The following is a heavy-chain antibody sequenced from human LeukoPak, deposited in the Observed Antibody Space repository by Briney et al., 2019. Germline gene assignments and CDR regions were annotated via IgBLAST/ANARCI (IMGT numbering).Heavy chain of an antibody. V-gene: IGHV3-11*01. D-gene: IGHD6-13*01. Sequence: GGSLRLSCAASGFTFSDYYMSWIRQAPGKGLEWVSYITSSGSSMYYADFVKGRFTISRDNAKNSLYLQMNSLRAEDTAVYYCARRFSAAAAYWGQATLVSVSS. CDR1: GFTFSDYY. CDR2: ITSSGSSM. J-gene: IGHJ4*02. CDR3: ARRFSAAAAY.